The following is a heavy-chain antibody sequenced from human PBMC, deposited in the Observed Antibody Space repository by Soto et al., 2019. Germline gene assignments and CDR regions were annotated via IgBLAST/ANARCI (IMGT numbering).Heavy chain of an antibody. V-gene: IGHV1-18*01. CDR2: ISAYNGNT. J-gene: IGHJ4*02. Sequence: QVQLVQSGAEVKKPGASVKVSCKASGYTFTSYGISWVRQAPGQGLEWMGWISAYNGNTNYAQKLQGRVTMTTDTSTSTAYMELRSLSSDDTAVYYCARKWEWELQAPGDYFDYWGQGTLVTVSS. CDR1: GYTFTSYG. D-gene: IGHD1-26*01. CDR3: ARKWEWELQAPGDYFDY.